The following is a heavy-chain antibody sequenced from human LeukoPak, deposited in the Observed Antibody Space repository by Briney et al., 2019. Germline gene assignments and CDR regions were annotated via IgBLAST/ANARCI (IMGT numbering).Heavy chain of an antibody. V-gene: IGHV3-74*01. J-gene: IGHJ4*02. D-gene: IGHD4-17*01. CDR2: IISDGSTT. CDR3: ARGRYYLDN. CDR1: GFTFSTYW. Sequence: PGGSLRLSCAASGFTFSTYWMHWVRRAPGKGLVWVSRIISDGSTTIYADSVKGRFTISRDNAKNTLYLQMSSLRAEDTAVYYCARGRYYLDNWGQGTLVTVSS.